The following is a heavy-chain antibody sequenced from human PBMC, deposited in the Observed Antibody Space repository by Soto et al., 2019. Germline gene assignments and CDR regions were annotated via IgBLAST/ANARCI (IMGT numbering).Heavy chain of an antibody. CDR1: GGSFSGHS. CDR3: SSRAYDTNGYYRFDP. CDR2: INHSGRV. V-gene: IGHV4-34*01. Sequence: SETLSLTCAVYGGSFSGHSWTWIRQSPGKGLEWIGDINHSGRVNYSPSLKSRVTISLDTSKNQFSLTLSAVTAADTAMYYCSSRAYDTNGYYRFDPWGQGTLVSVSS. J-gene: IGHJ5*01. D-gene: IGHD3-22*01.